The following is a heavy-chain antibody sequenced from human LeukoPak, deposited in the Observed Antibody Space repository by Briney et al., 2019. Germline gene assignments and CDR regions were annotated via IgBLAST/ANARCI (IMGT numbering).Heavy chain of an antibody. V-gene: IGHV5-51*01. J-gene: IGHJ4*01. CDR3: ARYSSGYYYVVH. CDR1: GYGFTSYW. D-gene: IGHD3-22*01. CDR2: IYPSDSDT. Sequence: EESLKISCKGSGYGFTSYWIAWVRQMPGKGLEWMGIIYPSDSDTRYSPSFQGQVTISADKSISTAYLQWSSLKASDTAMYYCARYSSGYYYVVHWGQGTLVTVSS.